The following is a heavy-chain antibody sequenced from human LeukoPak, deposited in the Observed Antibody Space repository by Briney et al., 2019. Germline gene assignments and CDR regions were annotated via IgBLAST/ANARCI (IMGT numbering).Heavy chain of an antibody. CDR3: VRDPRVSEPEGTV. CDR2: ITTGNTE. CDR1: GFIFSDYY. D-gene: IGHD6-6*01. Sequence: PGGSLRLSCAASGFIFSDYYMSWIRQAPGKGLEWVSYITTGNTEYYADSVKGRFTISRDNAKNSLYLQMNSLRAEDTAVYYCVRDPRVSEPEGTVWGKGTTVTVSS. V-gene: IGHV3-11*01. J-gene: IGHJ6*04.